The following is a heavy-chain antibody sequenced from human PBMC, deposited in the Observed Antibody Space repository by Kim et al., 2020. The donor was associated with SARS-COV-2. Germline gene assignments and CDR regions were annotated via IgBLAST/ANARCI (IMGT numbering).Heavy chain of an antibody. J-gene: IGHJ4*02. CDR3: TRGIAVATLDY. Sequence: TAYAASVKGRFTISRDDSKNTAYLQMNSLKTEDTAVYYCTRGIAVATLDYWGQGTLATVSS. CDR2: T. V-gene: IGHV3-73*01. D-gene: IGHD6-19*01.